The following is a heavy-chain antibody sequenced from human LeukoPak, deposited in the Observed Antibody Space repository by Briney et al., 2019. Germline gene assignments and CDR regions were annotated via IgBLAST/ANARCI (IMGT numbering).Heavy chain of an antibody. CDR2: ISSSSSYI. Sequence: KSGGSLRLSCAASGFIFSSYNMNWVRQAPGEGLEWVSFISSSSSYIYYADSVKGRFTISRDNAKNSLYLQMNGLRAEDTAVYYCARAPGYRSFLDYWGQGTLVTVSS. CDR3: ARAPGYRSFLDY. V-gene: IGHV3-21*01. J-gene: IGHJ4*02. CDR1: GFIFSSYN. D-gene: IGHD6-13*01.